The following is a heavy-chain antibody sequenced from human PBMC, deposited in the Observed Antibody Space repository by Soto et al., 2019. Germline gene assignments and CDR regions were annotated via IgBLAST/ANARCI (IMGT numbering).Heavy chain of an antibody. J-gene: IGHJ6*03. CDR2: ISGSGGST. CDR3: AKVGTTEQQLVLGPRGYYMDV. Sequence: GGSLSLSCAASGFTFSTYAMSWVRQAPGKGLEWVSAISGSGGSTCYADSVKGRFTISRDNSINTLYLQVNSLRAEDTAIYYCAKVGTTEQQLVLGPRGYYMDVWGRGTTVTVSS. V-gene: IGHV3-23*01. CDR1: GFTFSTYA. D-gene: IGHD6-13*01.